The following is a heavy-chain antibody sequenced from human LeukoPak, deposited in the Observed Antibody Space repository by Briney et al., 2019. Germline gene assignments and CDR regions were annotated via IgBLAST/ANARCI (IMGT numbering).Heavy chain of an antibody. J-gene: IGHJ4*02. V-gene: IGHV3-23*01. CDR3: AKKDSPRYSSSWYAY. D-gene: IGHD6-13*01. CDR2: ISGSGGST. CDR1: GFTFSSYA. Sequence: GGSLRLSCAASGFTFSSYAMSWVRQAPGKGLEWVSAISGSGGSTYYADSVKGRFTISRDNSKNTLYLQMNSLRAEDTAVYYCAKKDSPRYSSSWYAYWGQGTLVTVSS.